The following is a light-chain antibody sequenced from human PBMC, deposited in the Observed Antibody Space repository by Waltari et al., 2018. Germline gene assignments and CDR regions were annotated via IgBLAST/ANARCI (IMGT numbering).Light chain of an antibody. CDR1: SGHSNNA. CDR3: QTWGTDFHT. V-gene: IGLV4-69*01. CDR2: LNSDGTH. J-gene: IGLJ2*01. Sequence: QVVLTQSPSASASLGASVKLTCTLSSGHSNNAIAWHQQQPETGPRYLMRLNSDGTHNKGDGIPDRLSGSSSGAERYLTVSSLQSEDEADYYCQTWGTDFHTFGGGTRLTVL.